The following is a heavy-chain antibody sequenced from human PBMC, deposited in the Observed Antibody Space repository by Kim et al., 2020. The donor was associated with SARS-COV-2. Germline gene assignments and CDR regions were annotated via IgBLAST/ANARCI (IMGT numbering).Heavy chain of an antibody. Sequence: SETLSLTCTVSGGSISSSSYYWGWIRQPPGKGLEWIGSIYYSGSTYYNPSLKSRVTISVDTSKNQFSLKLSSVTAADTAVYYCGRQLWENTFDYWGQGTLVTVSS. CDR2: IYYSGST. J-gene: IGHJ4*02. V-gene: IGHV4-39*07. CDR3: GRQLWENTFDY. CDR1: GGSISSSSYY. D-gene: IGHD5-18*01.